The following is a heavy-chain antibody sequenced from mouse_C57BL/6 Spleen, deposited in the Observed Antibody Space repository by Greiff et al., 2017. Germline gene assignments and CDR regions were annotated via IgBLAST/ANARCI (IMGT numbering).Heavy chain of an antibody. CDR1: GFTFSDYG. CDR2: ISSGSSTI. D-gene: IGHD1-1*01. Sequence: EVQGVESGGGLVKPGGSLKLSCAASGFTFSDYGMHWVRQAPEKGLEWVAYISSGSSTIYYADTVKGQFTISRDNAKNTLFLQMTSLRSEDTAMYYCASNFYGTWFAYWGQGTLVTVSA. CDR3: ASNFYGTWFAY. J-gene: IGHJ3*01. V-gene: IGHV5-17*01.